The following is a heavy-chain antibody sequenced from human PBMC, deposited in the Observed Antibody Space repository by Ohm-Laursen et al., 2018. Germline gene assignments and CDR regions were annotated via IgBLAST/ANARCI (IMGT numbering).Heavy chain of an antibody. V-gene: IGHV3-72*01. CDR1: GFTFSDHY. J-gene: IGHJ3*02. CDR2: TRNKANSYTT. D-gene: IGHD3-22*01. CDR3: ARGPRLYYDSSGSLDAFDI. Sequence: GSLRLSCAASGFTFSDHYMDWVRQAPGKGLEWVGRTRNKANSYTTEYAASVKGRFTISRDDSKNSLYLQMNSLKTEDTAVYYCARGPRLYYDSSGSLDAFDIWGQGTMVTVSS.